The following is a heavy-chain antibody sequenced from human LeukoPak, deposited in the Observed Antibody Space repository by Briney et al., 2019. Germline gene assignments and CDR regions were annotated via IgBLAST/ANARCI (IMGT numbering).Heavy chain of an antibody. CDR3: ARDTVGATCFDY. D-gene: IGHD1-26*01. V-gene: IGHV3-21*01. CDR1: GFTFSSYS. CDR2: ISSSSSYI. Sequence: GGSLRLSCAASGFTFSSYSMNWVRQAPGKGLEWVSSISSSSSYIYYADSVKGRFTISRDNAKSSLYLQMNSLRAEDTAVYYCARDTVGATCFDYWGQGTLVTVSS. J-gene: IGHJ4*02.